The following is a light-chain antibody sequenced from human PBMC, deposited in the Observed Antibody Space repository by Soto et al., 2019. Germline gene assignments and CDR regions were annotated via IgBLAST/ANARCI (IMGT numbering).Light chain of an antibody. V-gene: IGKV3-15*01. CDR3: QQYNNWPPLT. Sequence: EIVMTQSPATLSVSPGERATLSCRASQSVSSNLAWYQQKPGQAPRLLIYGASTRATGIPARFSGSVSGTEFTLTISSLQSEDVAVYYCQQYNNWPPLTFGGGTKVDIK. CDR1: QSVSSN. CDR2: GAS. J-gene: IGKJ4*02.